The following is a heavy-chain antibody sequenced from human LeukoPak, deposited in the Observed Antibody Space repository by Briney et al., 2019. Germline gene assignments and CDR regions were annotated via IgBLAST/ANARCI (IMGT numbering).Heavy chain of an antibody. Sequence: GGSLRLSCTASGFTFSDYAMSWVRQAPGKGLEWVAVINSGGSTYYADYVKDRLTISRDNSKNTLYLQMNSLRAEDTAVYYCARDSRGPWGQGTLVTVSS. D-gene: IGHD3-10*01. V-gene: IGHV3-53*01. CDR3: ARDSRGP. CDR2: INSGGST. J-gene: IGHJ4*02. CDR1: GFTFSDYA.